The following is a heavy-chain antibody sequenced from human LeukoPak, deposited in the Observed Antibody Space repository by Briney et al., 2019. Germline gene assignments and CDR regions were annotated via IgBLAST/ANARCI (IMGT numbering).Heavy chain of an antibody. CDR2: IYYSGST. J-gene: IGHJ1*01. D-gene: IGHD6-19*01. CDR1: GFTFSSYS. CDR3: ARDSGGSSGSYEYFQH. Sequence: GSLRLSCAASGFTFSSYSMDWVRQAPGKGLEWIGYIYYSGSTNYNPSLKSRVTISVDTSKNQFSLKLSSVTAADTAVYYCARDSGGSSGSYEYFQHWGQGTLVTVSS. V-gene: IGHV4-59*01.